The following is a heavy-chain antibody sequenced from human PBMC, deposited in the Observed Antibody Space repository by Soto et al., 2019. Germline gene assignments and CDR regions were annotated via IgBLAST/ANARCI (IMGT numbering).Heavy chain of an antibody. Sequence: QVQLVQSGAEMKKPGSSVKVSCTASGGTFNSYTLNWGRQAPGQRLEWVGRVNPIVGMSTSASKFRGRLTMTETNSTIKAYMALTCLKSAATAVYYCATSYGSGSTHFDSWGQGTLVTVSS. V-gene: IGHV1-69*02. CDR1: GGTFNSYT. CDR2: VNPIVGMS. J-gene: IGHJ4*02. D-gene: IGHD3-10*01. CDR3: ATSYGSGSTHFDS.